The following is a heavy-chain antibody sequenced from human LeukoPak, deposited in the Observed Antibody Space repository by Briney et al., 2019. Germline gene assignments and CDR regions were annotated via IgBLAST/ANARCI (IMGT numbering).Heavy chain of an antibody. CDR2: INHSGST. V-gene: IGHV4-34*01. CDR3: ARLYGSGSFTKDY. Sequence: KPSETLSLTCAVYGGSFSGYYWSWIRQPPGKGLEWIGEINHSGSTNYNPSLKSRVTISVDTSKNQFSLKLSSVTAADTAVYYCARLYGSGSFTKDYWGQGTLVTVSS. D-gene: IGHD3-10*01. CDR1: GGSFSGYY. J-gene: IGHJ4*02.